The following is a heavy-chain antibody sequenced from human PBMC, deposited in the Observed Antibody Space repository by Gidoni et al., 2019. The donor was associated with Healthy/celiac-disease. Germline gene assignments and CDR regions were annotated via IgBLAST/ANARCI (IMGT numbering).Heavy chain of an antibody. CDR2: IYYSGST. Sequence: QTQLQESGPGLVTPSQTLSLTCSVPGGPISSAGYYWRWLRQHPGKGLEWIGYIYYSGSTYYNPSLKSRVTISVDTSKNQFSLKLSSVTAADAAVYYCARDGVGGGSDVGTVYWGQGTLVTVSS. D-gene: IGHD3-10*01. V-gene: IGHV4-31*03. CDR3: ARDGVGGGSDVGTVY. J-gene: IGHJ4*02. CDR1: GGPISSAGYY.